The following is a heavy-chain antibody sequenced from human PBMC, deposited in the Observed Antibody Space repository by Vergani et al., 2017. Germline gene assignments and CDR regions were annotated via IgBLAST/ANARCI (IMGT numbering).Heavy chain of an antibody. CDR3: AKAIFNVGGTLAGRSGY. CDR1: GFTFSSYA. J-gene: IGHJ4*02. CDR2: ISGSGGST. D-gene: IGHD1-26*01. Sequence: EVKLLESGGGLVKPGGSLRLSCAASGFTFSSYAMSWVRKAPGKGLEWVAAISGSGGSTYYADSVKGRFTISRDNYKNTLYLQMNSLRAEDTAVYYCAKAIFNVGGTLAGRSGYWGQGTLVTVSS. V-gene: IGHV3-23*01.